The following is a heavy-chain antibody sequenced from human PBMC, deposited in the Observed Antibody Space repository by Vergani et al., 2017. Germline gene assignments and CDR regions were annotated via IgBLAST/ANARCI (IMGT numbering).Heavy chain of an antibody. Sequence: QVQLVESGGGVVQPGRSLRLSCAASGFTFSSYAMHWVRQAPGKGLEWVAVISYDGSNKYYADSVKGRFTISRDNSKNTLYLQMNSRRAEDTAVYYCARDPDVWGKGTTVTVSS. CDR3: ARDPDV. CDR1: GFTFSSYA. V-gene: IGHV3-30-3*01. J-gene: IGHJ6*04. CDR2: ISYDGSNK.